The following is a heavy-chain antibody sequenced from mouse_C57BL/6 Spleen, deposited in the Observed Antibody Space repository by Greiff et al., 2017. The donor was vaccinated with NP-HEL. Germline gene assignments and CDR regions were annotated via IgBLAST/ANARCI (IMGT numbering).Heavy chain of an antibody. J-gene: IGHJ3*01. CDR2: ISDGGSYT. D-gene: IGHD3-1*01. CDR3: ARDIGDAFAY. CDR1: GFTFSSYA. Sequence: EVQLVESGGGLVKPGGSLKLSCAASGFTFSSYAMSWVRQTPEKRLEWVATISDGGSYTYYPDNVKGRFTISRDNAKNNLYLQMSHLKSEDTAMYYCARDIGDAFAYWGQGTLVTVSA. V-gene: IGHV5-4*01.